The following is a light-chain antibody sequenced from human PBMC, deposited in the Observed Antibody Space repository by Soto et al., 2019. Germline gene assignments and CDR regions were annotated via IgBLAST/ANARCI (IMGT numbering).Light chain of an antibody. CDR3: QHFKNFPHT. J-gene: IGKJ2*01. CDR1: HDISNH. V-gene: IGKV1-33*01. Sequence: DIQMTQSPSSLSASVGDRVTITCQASHDISNHLNSYQHKPGKAPTVLIYDASSLETGVPSRFSGSGSGTNFIFTISSLQPEDIATYYCQHFKNFPHTFGQGTKLDIK. CDR2: DAS.